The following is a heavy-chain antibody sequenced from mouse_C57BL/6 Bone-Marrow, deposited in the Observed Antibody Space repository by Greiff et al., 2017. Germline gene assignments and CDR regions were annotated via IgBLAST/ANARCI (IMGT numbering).Heavy chain of an antibody. CDR2: INPRNGGT. CDR3: SISDDYVSTYWDFDV. V-gene: IGHV1-53*01. D-gene: IGHD1-1*01. Sequence: VQLQQPGTDLVKPGASVKLSCKASGYTFTSYWMHWVKQRPGQGLEWIGNINPRNGGTNYNEKFKSKATLTVDKSSNTAYMQRISLTCEDSAVYYCSISDDYVSTYWDFDVWGTGTSVTVSS. J-gene: IGHJ1*03. CDR1: GYTFTSYW.